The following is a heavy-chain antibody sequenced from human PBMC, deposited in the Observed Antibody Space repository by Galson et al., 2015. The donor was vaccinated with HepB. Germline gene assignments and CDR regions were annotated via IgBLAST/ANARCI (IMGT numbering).Heavy chain of an antibody. CDR1: GGTFSSYA. Sequence: KVSCKASGGTFSSYAISWVRQAPGQGLEWMGGIIPIFGTANYAQKFQGRVTITADKSTSTAYMELSSLRSEDTAVYYCASSYYDSSGYWGAFDIWGQGTMVTVSS. CDR3: ASSYYDSSGYWGAFDI. J-gene: IGHJ3*02. V-gene: IGHV1-69*06. CDR2: IIPIFGTA. D-gene: IGHD3-22*01.